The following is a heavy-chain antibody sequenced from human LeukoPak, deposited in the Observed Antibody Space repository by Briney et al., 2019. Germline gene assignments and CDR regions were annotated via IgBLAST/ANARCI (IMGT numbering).Heavy chain of an antibody. V-gene: IGHV3-23*01. CDR1: GFTFSSYA. J-gene: IGHJ4*02. CDR3: AKKGGIAVATYCFDY. CDR2: ISGSGGST. D-gene: IGHD6-19*01. Sequence: GGSLRLSCAASGFTFSSYAMSWVRQAPGKGLEWVSAISGSGGSTYYADSVKGRFTISRDNSKNTLYLQMNSLRAEDTAVYYCAKKGGIAVATYCFDYWGQGTLVTVSS.